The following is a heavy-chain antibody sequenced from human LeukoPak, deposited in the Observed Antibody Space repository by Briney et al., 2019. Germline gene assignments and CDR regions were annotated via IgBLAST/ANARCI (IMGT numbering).Heavy chain of an antibody. CDR1: GGSISSGGYY. J-gene: IGHJ5*02. CDR3: ASQARASGWFDP. D-gene: IGHD3-10*01. V-gene: IGHV4-31*03. Sequence: SETLSLTCTVSGGSISSGGYYWSWIRQHPGKGLEWIGYIYYSGSTYYNPSLKSRVTISVDTSKNQFSLKLSSVTAADTAVYYCASQARASGWFDPWGQGTLVTVSS. CDR2: IYYSGST.